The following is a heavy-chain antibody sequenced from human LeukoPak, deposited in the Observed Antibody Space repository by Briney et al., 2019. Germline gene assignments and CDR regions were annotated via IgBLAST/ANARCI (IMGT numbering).Heavy chain of an antibody. D-gene: IGHD5-12*01. J-gene: IGHJ3*02. CDR3: AKDPLATRTAAFDI. CDR2: ISGSGGST. V-gene: IGHV3-23*01. CDR1: GFTVSSNY. Sequence: GGSLRLSCAASGFTVSSNYMSWVRQAPGKGLEWVSAISGSGGSTYYADSVKGRFTISRDNSKNTLYLQMNSLRAEDTAVYYCAKDPLATRTAAFDIWGQGTMVTVSS.